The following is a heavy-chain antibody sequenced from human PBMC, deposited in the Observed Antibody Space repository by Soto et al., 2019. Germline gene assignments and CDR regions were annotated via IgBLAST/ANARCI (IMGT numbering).Heavy chain of an antibody. CDR1: GFPFGDFG. CDR3: ANDFWKHAYCYGMDV. CDR2: ISHDGSDK. J-gene: IGHJ6*02. Sequence: GGSLRLSCAASGFPFGDFGMHWLRQAPGKGLEWVAVISHDGSDKFYADSVKARFTISRDNSKNPLYLQMSGLGGEDTAVYYCANDFWKHAYCYGMDVWGQGTTVTVSS. V-gene: IGHV3-30*18. D-gene: IGHD3-3*01.